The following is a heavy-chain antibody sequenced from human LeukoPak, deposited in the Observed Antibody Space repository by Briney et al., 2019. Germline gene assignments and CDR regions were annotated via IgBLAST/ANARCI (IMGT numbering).Heavy chain of an antibody. V-gene: IGHV4-34*01. J-gene: IGHJ4*02. CDR3: ARGFRSTMVRGGTKTPFDY. CDR2: INHSGST. Sequence: SETLSLTCAVYGGSFSGYYWSWIRQPPGKGLEWIGEINHSGSTNYNPSLKSRVTISVDTSKNQFSLKLSSVTAADTAVYYCARGFRSTMVRGGTKTPFDYWGQGTLVTVSP. CDR1: GGSFSGYY. D-gene: IGHD3-10*01.